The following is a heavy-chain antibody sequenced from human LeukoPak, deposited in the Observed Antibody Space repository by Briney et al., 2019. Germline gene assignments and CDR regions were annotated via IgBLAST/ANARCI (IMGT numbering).Heavy chain of an antibody. CDR2: ISSSSTI. J-gene: IGHJ4*02. CDR1: GFTFSSYS. CDR3: AKNRKSGSYWDY. Sequence: GGSLRLSCAASGFTFSSYSMNWVRQAPGKGLEWVSYISSSSTIYYADSVKGRLTISRDNSKNTLYLQMNSLRAEDTAVYYCAKNRKSGSYWDYWGQGTLVTVSS. V-gene: IGHV3-48*01. D-gene: IGHD1-26*01.